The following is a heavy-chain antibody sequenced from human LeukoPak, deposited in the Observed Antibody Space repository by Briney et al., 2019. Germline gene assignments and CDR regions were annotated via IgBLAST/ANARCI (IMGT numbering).Heavy chain of an antibody. Sequence: GGSLRLSCAASGFTVSSNYMSWVRQAPWKGLEWVSVIYSGGSTYYADSVKGRFTISRDNSKNTLYLQMNSLRAEDTAVYYCARDGFSSGWSPFYFDYWGQGTLVTVSS. V-gene: IGHV3-53*01. CDR2: IYSGGST. D-gene: IGHD6-19*01. CDR3: ARDGFSSGWSPFYFDY. J-gene: IGHJ4*02. CDR1: GFTVSSNY.